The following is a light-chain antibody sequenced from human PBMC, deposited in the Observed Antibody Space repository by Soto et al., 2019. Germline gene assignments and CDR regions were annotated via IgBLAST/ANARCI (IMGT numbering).Light chain of an antibody. CDR2: GVT. CDR3: NSFAGSRGYV. CDR1: SSDVGGNNH. V-gene: IGLV2-14*01. J-gene: IGLJ1*01. Sequence: QSVLTQPASMSGSPGQSITNSCTGTSSDVGGNNHVSWYQQHPGKAPKLIIYGVTNRPSGVSYRFSGSKSGNTASLTISGLQAEDEADYYCNSFAGSRGYVFGTGTKLTVL.